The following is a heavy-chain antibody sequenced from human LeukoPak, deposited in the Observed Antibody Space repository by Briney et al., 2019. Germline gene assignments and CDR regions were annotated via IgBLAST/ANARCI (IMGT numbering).Heavy chain of an antibody. CDR2: ISYDGSNK. J-gene: IGHJ5*02. Sequence: GRSLRLSCAASGFTFSSYAMHWVRQAPGKGLEWVAVISYDGSNKYYADSVKGRFTISRDNSKNTLYLQMNSLRAEDTAVYYCARDAPYDILTGFLSPWGQGTLVTVSS. CDR1: GFTFSSYA. D-gene: IGHD3-9*01. V-gene: IGHV3-30*04. CDR3: ARDAPYDILTGFLSP.